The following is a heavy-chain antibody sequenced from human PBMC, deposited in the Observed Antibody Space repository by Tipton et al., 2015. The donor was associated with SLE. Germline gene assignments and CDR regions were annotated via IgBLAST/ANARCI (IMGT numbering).Heavy chain of an antibody. D-gene: IGHD3-22*01. J-gene: IGHJ3*02. Sequence: TLSLTCTVSGGSISSSSRYWGWIRQPPGKGLEWIGSIYYSGSTYYNPSLKSRVTKSVDTSKNQFSLKLSSVTAADTAVYYCARLGFRTMIVLYAFDIWGQGTMVTVSS. CDR1: GGSISSSSRY. CDR3: ARLGFRTMIVLYAFDI. V-gene: IGHV4-39*01. CDR2: IYYSGST.